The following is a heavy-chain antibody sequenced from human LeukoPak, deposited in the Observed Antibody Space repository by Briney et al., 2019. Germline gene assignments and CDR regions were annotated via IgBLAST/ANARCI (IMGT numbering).Heavy chain of an antibody. V-gene: IGHV4-59*01. Sequence: SETLSLTCTVSGGSISSYYWSWIRQPPGKGLEWIGYIYYSGSTNYNPSLKSRVTISVGTSKNQFSLKLSSVTAADTAVYYCARTSIVGASDYWGQGTLVTVSS. D-gene: IGHD1-26*01. CDR1: GGSISSYY. CDR3: ARTSIVGASDY. J-gene: IGHJ4*02. CDR2: IYYSGST.